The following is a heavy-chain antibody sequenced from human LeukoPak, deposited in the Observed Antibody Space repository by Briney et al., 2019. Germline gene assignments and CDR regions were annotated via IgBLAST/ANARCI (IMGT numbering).Heavy chain of an antibody. J-gene: IGHJ4*02. V-gene: IGHV3-30-3*01. CDR1: GFTFSSYA. CDR2: ISYDGSNK. CDR3: ARVRSYPIDY. Sequence: GSLRLSCAASGFTFSSYAMHWVRQAPGKGLEWVAVISYDGSNKYYADSVKGRFTISRDNSKNTLYLQMNSLRAEDTAVYYCARVRSYPIDYWGQGTLVTVSS. D-gene: IGHD1-26*01.